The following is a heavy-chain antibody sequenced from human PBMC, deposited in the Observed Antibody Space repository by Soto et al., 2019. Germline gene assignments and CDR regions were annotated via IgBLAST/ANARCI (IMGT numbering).Heavy chain of an antibody. CDR3: ARGRYGDY. CDR1: GYAFTTYG. CDR2: ISAHNGNT. Sequence: QVHLVQSGAEVKKPGASVKVSCKGSGYAFTTYGTTWVRQAPGQGLEWMGWISAHNGNTNDAQKLQGRVTVTRDTSTSTAYMELRGLRSDDTAVYYCARGRYGDYWGQGALVTVSS. J-gene: IGHJ4*02. D-gene: IGHD1-1*01. V-gene: IGHV1-18*01.